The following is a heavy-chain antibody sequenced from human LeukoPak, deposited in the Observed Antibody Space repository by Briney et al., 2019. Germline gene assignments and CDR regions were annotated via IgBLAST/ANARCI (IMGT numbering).Heavy chain of an antibody. D-gene: IGHD1-26*01. CDR1: GFTFSYFW. CDR2: INLDGTEK. V-gene: IGHV3-7*05. Sequence: PGGSLRLSCAASGFTFSYFWMSWVRQAPGKGLEWVANINLDGTEKHYVDSVKGRFTISRDNARKPLYLQMNSLRAEDTAVYYCARDNVGATPFDYWGQGTLVTVSS. CDR3: ARDNVGATPFDY. J-gene: IGHJ4*02.